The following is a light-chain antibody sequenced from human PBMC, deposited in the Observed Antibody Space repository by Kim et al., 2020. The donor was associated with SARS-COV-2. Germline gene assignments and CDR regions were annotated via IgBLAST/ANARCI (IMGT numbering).Light chain of an antibody. J-gene: IGLJ2*01. CDR1: RSDVGGYNY. CDR2: DVT. V-gene: IGLV2-14*03. CDR3: SSYSTSSPVL. Sequence: QSALTQPASVSGSPGQSITISCTGTRSDVGGYNYVSWYQQHPGKAPKLLIYDVTNRPSGVSNRFSGSKSGNTASLTISGLQTEDEADYYCSSYSTSSPVLFGGGTQLTVL.